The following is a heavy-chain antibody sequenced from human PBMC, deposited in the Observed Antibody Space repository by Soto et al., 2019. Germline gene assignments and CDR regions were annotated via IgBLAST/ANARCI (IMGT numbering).Heavy chain of an antibody. CDR2: TYYRSKWYN. D-gene: IGHD1-7*01. CDR3: ARDTNSWNYGYYYYGMDV. V-gene: IGHV6-1*01. J-gene: IGHJ6*02. Sequence: SQTLSLTCAISGDSVSSNSAAWNWIRQSPSRGLEWLGRTYYRSKWYNDYAVSAKSRITINPDTSKNQFSLQLNSVTPEDTAVYYCARDTNSWNYGYYYYGMDVWGQGTTVTVSS. CDR1: GDSVSSNSAA.